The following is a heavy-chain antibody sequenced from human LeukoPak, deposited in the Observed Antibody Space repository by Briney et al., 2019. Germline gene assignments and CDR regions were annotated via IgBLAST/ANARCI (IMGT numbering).Heavy chain of an antibody. Sequence: GGSLRLSCAASGFTFSSHAMSWVRQAPGKGLEWVSGISGSGGSTYYADSVQGRFTISRDNSKNTLYLQMNSLRAEDTAVYYCARSSGPKYYFDYWGQGTLVTVSS. CDR1: GFTFSSHA. V-gene: IGHV3-23*01. J-gene: IGHJ4*02. D-gene: IGHD1-1*01. CDR2: ISGSGGST. CDR3: ARSSGPKYYFDY.